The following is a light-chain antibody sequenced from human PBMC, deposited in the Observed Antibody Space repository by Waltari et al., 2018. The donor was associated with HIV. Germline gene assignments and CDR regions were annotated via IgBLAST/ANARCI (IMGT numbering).Light chain of an antibody. CDR3: QQYGSSPRT. CDR2: GAS. J-gene: IGKJ1*01. Sequence: EIVLTQSPGTLSMSPGERATLSCRASQSVSSSYLALYQQKPGQAPMLRIYGASSRATGIPDRFSGSGSGTDFTLTISRLEPEDFAVYYCQQYGSSPRTLGQGTKVEIK. CDR1: QSVSSSY. V-gene: IGKV3-20*01.